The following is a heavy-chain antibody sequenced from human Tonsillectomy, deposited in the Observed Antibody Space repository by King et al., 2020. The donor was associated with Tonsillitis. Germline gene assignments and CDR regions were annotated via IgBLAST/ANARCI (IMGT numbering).Heavy chain of an antibody. CDR1: RFTFSNYR. CDR2: ISSGSSYK. J-gene: IGHJ6*04. Sequence: VQLVESGGGLVKPGGSLRLSCAASRFTFSNYRMNWVRQAPGKGLEWVSSISSGSSYKYYADSVKGRFTISRDNAKNSLFLQMNSLRAEDTAVYYCAREPQGYENLNGYSWGKGTTVTVSS. CDR3: AREPQGYENLNGYS. V-gene: IGHV3-21*01. D-gene: IGHD3-9*01.